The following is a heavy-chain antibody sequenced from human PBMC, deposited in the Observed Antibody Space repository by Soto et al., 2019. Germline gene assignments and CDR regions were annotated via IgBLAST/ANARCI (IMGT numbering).Heavy chain of an antibody. CDR2: IASIGST. D-gene: IGHD3-9*01. J-gene: IGHJ6*02. Sequence: QVQLQESGPGLVKPSQTLSLTCTVSGGSISSGDYFWGWIRQYPGKGLEWIGYIASIGSTYYNPSLKSRVSVSRDTSKTQFSLKLSSVTTTDTAVYYCARGLVIRPYYYHGMDVWGQGTTVTVSS. V-gene: IGHV4-30-4*01. CDR3: ARGLVIRPYYYHGMDV. CDR1: GGSISSGDYF.